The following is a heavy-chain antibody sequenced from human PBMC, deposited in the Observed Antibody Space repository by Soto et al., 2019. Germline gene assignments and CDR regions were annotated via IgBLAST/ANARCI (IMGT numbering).Heavy chain of an antibody. CDR1: GGSISSSSYY. Sequence: SETLSLTCTVSGGSISSSSYYWGWIRQPPGKGLEWIGSIYYSGSTYYNPSLKSRVTISVDTSKNQFSLKLSSVTAADTAVYYCARLKLQLLQYNWFDPWGQGTLVTSPQ. V-gene: IGHV4-39*01. J-gene: IGHJ5*02. CDR2: IYYSGST. CDR3: ARLKLQLLQYNWFDP. D-gene: IGHD1-1*01.